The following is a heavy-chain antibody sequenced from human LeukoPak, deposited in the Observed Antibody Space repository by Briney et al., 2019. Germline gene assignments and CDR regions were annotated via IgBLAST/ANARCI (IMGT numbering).Heavy chain of an antibody. J-gene: IGHJ4*02. D-gene: IGHD3-10*01. Sequence: GASLSPSGASSGFTFSCYAICWLHQAPGKGQEGVSAVSGSGGTTNYADSVKGRFTISRDNYKYTLYLQMNRLRAEDTAVYYCAKGQVSGTYSRFDYWGQGTLVTVSS. V-gene: IGHV3-23*01. CDR2: VSGSGGTT. CDR1: GFTFSCYA. CDR3: AKGQVSGTYSRFDY.